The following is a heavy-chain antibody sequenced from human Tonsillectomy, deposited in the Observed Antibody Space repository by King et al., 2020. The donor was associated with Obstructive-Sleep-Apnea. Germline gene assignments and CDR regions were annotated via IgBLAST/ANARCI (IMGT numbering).Heavy chain of an antibody. CDR3: ARTSGASVVRGAFDY. Sequence: QLQESGPGLVKPSETLSLTCTVSGGSISSSSYYWVWIRQPPGKGLEWIGSIYYSGSTYYNPSLKSRVTISVDTSKNQFSLKLSSVTAADTAVYYCARTSGASVVRGAFDYWGQGTLVTVSS. CDR2: IYYSGST. D-gene: IGHD3-10*01. CDR1: GGSISSSSYY. V-gene: IGHV4-39*07. J-gene: IGHJ4*02.